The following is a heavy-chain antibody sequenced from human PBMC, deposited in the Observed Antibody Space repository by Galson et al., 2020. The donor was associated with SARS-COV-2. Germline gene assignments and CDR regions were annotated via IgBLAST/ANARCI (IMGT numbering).Heavy chain of an antibody. Sequence: GGSLRLSCEASGITFSNYAMSWVRQAPGKGLEWVSNIGNSGGASDYANSVRGRFTIFRDNSKNTLFLQMTSLRAEDTAVYYCAKRTYPGNSGAFGIWGQGTMVTVSS. V-gene: IGHV3-23*01. CDR3: AKRTYPGNSGAFGI. J-gene: IGHJ3*02. CDR2: IGNSGGAS. CDR1: GITFSNYA. D-gene: IGHD7-27*01.